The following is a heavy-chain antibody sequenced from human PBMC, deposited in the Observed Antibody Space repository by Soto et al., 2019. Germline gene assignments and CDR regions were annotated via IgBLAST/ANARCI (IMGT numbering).Heavy chain of an antibody. V-gene: IGHV4-30-4*01. CDR3: GRDIGYYYDSSGYYERDY. D-gene: IGHD3-22*01. CDR2: IYYSGST. CDR1: GGSISSGDYY. Sequence: SEILSLTCTVSGGSISSGDYYWSWIRQPPGKGLEWIGYIYYSGSTYYNPSLKSRVTISVDTAKNQFSLKLSSVTAADTAVYYCGRDIGYYYDSSGYYERDYWGQGTLVTV. J-gene: IGHJ4*02.